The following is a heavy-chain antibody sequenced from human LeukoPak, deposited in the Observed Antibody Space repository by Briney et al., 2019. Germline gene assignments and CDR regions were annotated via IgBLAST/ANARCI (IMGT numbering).Heavy chain of an antibody. D-gene: IGHD3-10*01. CDR1: GFTFSSYS. CDR3: ARDTMVRGVTQFDY. V-gene: IGHV3-21*01. Sequence: GGSLRLSCAASGFTFSSYSMNWVRQAPGKGLEWVSSISSCSSYIYYADSVKGRFTISRDNAKNSLYLQMNSLRAEDTAVYYCARDTMVRGVTQFDYWGQGTLVTVSS. CDR2: ISSCSSYI. J-gene: IGHJ4*02.